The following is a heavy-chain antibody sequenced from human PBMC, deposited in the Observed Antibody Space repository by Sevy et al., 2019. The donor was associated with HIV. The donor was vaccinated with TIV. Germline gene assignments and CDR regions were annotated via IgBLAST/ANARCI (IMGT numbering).Heavy chain of an antibody. V-gene: IGHV4-59*08. CDR1: GGSISSYY. CDR2: IYYSGST. Sequence: SETLSLTCTVSGGSISSYYWSWIRQPPGKGLEWIGYIYYSGSTNYNPSLKSRVTISVDTSKNQFSLKLSSVTAADTAVDYCARGVDWSGYFAYYYYYMDVWGKGTTVTVSS. J-gene: IGHJ6*03. CDR3: ARGVDWSGYFAYYYYYMDV. D-gene: IGHD3-3*01.